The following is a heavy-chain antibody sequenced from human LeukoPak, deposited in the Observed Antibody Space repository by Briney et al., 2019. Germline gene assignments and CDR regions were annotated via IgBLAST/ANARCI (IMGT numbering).Heavy chain of an antibody. CDR3: ALAPNSNWFDF. CDR1: GDSISNFF. D-gene: IGHD2-8*01. Sequence: KPSETLSLTCTVSGDSISNFFWKWIRQSPGKGLEWIGKIHYSGSSVYNPSLKSRGTISIDTSRKQFFLKLNSVTAADPAVYFCALAPNSNWFDFWGPGTLVTVSS. CDR2: IHYSGSS. J-gene: IGHJ5*01. V-gene: IGHV4-59*03.